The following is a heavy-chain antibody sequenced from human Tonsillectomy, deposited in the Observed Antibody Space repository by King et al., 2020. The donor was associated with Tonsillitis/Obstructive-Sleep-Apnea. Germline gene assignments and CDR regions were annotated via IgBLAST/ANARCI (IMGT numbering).Heavy chain of an antibody. CDR3: ASSISIYNPYYYYDGMDV. CDR1: GYSFTSYW. V-gene: IGHV5-10-1*01. CDR2: TDPSDSDT. J-gene: IGHJ6*02. D-gene: IGHD5/OR15-5a*01. Sequence: QLVQSGAEVKKTGESLRISCKGSGYSFTSYWICWGRQMPGKGLEWRGRTDPSDSDTNYSPSFQGHVTISADKSISTAYLQWSSMKASDSAMYYCASSISIYNPYYYYDGMDVWGQGTAVTVSS.